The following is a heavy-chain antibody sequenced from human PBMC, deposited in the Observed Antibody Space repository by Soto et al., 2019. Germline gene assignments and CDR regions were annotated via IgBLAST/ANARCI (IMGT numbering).Heavy chain of an antibody. Sequence: VQLVESGGGLVQPGRSLRLSCAASGFTFDDYAMHWVRQAPGKGLEWVSGISWNSGSIGYADSVKGRFTISRDNAKNSLYLQMNSLRAEDTALYYCATIPPFGVVIPWGQGTLVTVSS. CDR2: ISWNSGSI. V-gene: IGHV3-9*01. CDR3: ATIPPFGVVIP. CDR1: GFTFDDYA. D-gene: IGHD3-3*01. J-gene: IGHJ5*02.